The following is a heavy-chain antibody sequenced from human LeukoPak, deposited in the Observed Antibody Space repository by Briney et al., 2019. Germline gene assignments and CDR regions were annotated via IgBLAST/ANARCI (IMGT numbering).Heavy chain of an antibody. CDR3: TWMATVVTVDI. Sequence: PGGSLRLSCAVSGLSFRDAWLCWVRQAPGKGLEGIGRTNGGNGPADYAAPVKGRFTISRDYSKDTMYLHVNSLKPEDTAVYYCTWMATVVTVDIWGQGTLVTVSS. CDR1: GLSFRDAW. CDR2: TNGGNGPA. V-gene: IGHV3-15*01. J-gene: IGHJ4*02. D-gene: IGHD4-23*01.